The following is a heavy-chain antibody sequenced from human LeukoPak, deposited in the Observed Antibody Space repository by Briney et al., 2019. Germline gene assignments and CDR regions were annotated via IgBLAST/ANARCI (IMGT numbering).Heavy chain of an antibody. CDR1: GFTFSSYS. CDR2: ISSSSSYI. D-gene: IGHD3-22*01. CDR3: ARSSGLNDFDY. Sequence: PGGSLRLSCAASGFTFSSYSMNWVRQAPGKGLEWVSSISSSSSYIYYADSVKGRFTISRDNSKNTLYLQMNSLRAEDTAVYYCARSSGLNDFDYWGQGTLVTVSS. V-gene: IGHV3-21*04. J-gene: IGHJ4*02.